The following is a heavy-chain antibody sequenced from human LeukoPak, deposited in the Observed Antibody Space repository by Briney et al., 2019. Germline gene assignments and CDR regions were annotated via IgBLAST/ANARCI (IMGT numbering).Heavy chain of an antibody. J-gene: IGHJ1*01. V-gene: IGHV3-48*04. D-gene: IGHD3-3*01. CDR2: ISSSSSTI. CDR3: AKEEGGVHYDFWSGYWYFQH. Sequence: GGSLRLSCAASGFTFSSYSMNWVRQAPGKGLEWVSYISSSSSTIYYADSVKGRFTISRDNAKNSLYLQMNSLRAEDTAVYYCAKEEGGVHYDFWSGYWYFQHWGQGTLVTVSS. CDR1: GFTFSSYS.